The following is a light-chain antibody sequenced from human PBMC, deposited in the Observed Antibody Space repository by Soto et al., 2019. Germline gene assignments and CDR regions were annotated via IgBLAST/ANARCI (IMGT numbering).Light chain of an antibody. CDR3: QQYDNPSLT. J-gene: IGKJ4*01. Sequence: DIQMTQSPSSLSASVGDRATITCQASQDISNYLNWYQQKPGKAPKLLIYDASNLETGVPSRFSGVGSGTDFTFTISSLQPEDIATYYCQQYDNPSLTFGGGTKVEIK. V-gene: IGKV1-33*01. CDR2: DAS. CDR1: QDISNY.